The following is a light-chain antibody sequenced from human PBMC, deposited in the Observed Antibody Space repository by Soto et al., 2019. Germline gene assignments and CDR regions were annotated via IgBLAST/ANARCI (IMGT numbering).Light chain of an antibody. V-gene: IGKV1-9*01. CDR2: AAS. CDR1: QGISSY. Sequence: IQLTQSPSSLSASVGDRVTITCRASQGISSYLGWYQQKPGKAPKLLIYAASTLQSGVPSRFSGSGSGTDFTLTISSLQSEDLATYYCQQLSSYPITFGGGPKVDIK. CDR3: QQLSSYPIT. J-gene: IGKJ4*01.